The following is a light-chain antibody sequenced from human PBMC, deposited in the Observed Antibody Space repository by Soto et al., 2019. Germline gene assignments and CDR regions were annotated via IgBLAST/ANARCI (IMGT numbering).Light chain of an antibody. CDR1: SSDVGSYNF. V-gene: IGLV2-23*01. CDR3: CSYAGPSTI. CDR2: EGT. Sequence: QPVLTQPASVSGSPGQSITISCTGTSSDVGSYNFVSWFQQHPGKVPKLIIYEGTERPSGVSNCFSASKSGNTAPLTISGLQPEDEADYYCCSYAGPSTIFGGGTKLTVL. J-gene: IGLJ2*01.